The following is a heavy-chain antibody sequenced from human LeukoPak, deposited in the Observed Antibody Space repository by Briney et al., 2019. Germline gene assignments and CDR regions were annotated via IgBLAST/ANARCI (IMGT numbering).Heavy chain of an antibody. J-gene: IGHJ1*01. CDR2: ISNSGSTI. CDR3: ASPPRQLVRGYFQH. CDR1: GFTFSDYY. D-gene: IGHD6-13*01. V-gene: IGHV3-11*01. Sequence: GGSLRLSCAASGFTFSDYYMSWIRQAPGKGLEWVSYISNSGSTIYYADSVKGRFFISRDNAKNSLYLQMNSLRAEDTAVYYCASPPRQLVRGYFQHWGQGTLVTVSS.